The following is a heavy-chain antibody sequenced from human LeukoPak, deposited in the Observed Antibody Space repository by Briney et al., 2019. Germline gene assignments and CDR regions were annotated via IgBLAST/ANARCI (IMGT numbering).Heavy chain of an antibody. CDR1: GFTFSSYW. CDR3: ARLVDPGIYYYYYMDV. D-gene: IGHD1-26*01. V-gene: IGHV3-74*01. J-gene: IGHJ6*03. Sequence: GGSLRLSCAASGFTFSSYWMHWVRQAPGKGLVWVSRINSDGSSTSYADSVKGRFTISRDNAKNTLYLQMNSLRAEDTAVYYCARLVDPGIYYYYYMDVWGKGTTVTVSS. CDR2: INSDGSST.